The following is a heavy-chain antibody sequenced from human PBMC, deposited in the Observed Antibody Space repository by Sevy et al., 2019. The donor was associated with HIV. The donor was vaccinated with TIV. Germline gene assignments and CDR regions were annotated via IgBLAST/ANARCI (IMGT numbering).Heavy chain of an antibody. V-gene: IGHV3-21*05. D-gene: IGHD3-10*01. CDR2: ISTGTDHI. CDR1: GYTFPAFS. CDR3: VRRGVDAYNVYFDL. Sequence: GGSLRLSCTASGYTFPAFSFNWVRQAPGKGLEWLSYISTGTDHIYYADSAKGRFTISRNDAKNSVYLEMKSLRDQDTALYYCVRRGVDAYNVYFDLWGQGTLVTVSS. J-gene: IGHJ4*02.